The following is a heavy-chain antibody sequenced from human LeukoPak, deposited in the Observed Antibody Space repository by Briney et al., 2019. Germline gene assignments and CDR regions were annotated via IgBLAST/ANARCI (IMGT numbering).Heavy chain of an antibody. CDR1: GGSISSYY. D-gene: IGHD6-13*01. CDR2: IYYSGST. Sequence: SETLSLTCTVSGGSISSYYWSWIRQPPGKGLEWIGYIYYSGSTNYNPSLKSRVTISVDTSKNQFSLKLSSVTAADTAVYYCARAESSSWYEVDYWGQGTLVTVSS. CDR3: ARAESSSWYEVDY. V-gene: IGHV4-59*01. J-gene: IGHJ4*02.